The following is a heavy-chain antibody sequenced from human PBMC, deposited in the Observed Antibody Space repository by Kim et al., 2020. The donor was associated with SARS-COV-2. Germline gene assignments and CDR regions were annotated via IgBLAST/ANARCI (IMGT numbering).Heavy chain of an antibody. D-gene: IGHD6-13*01. J-gene: IGHJ4*02. CDR3: TREGPGIAAAGTGDFDY. Sequence: VKGRFTISRDDSKSIAYLQMNSLKTEDTAVYYCTREGPGIAAAGTGDFDYWGQGTLVTVSS. V-gene: IGHV3-49*02.